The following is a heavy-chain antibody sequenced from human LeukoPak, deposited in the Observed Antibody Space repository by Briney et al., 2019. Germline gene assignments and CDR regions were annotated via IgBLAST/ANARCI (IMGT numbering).Heavy chain of an antibody. D-gene: IGHD5-24*01. J-gene: IGHJ4*02. CDR1: GFTFSSYW. V-gene: IGHV3-74*01. Sequence: GGSLRLSCTASGFTFSSYWMHWVRQAPGKGLVWVSRINSDGGSTSYADSVKGRFTISRDNAKNTLYLQMNSLRAEDTAVYYCARRIQGMAPYYFDYWGQGALVAVSS. CDR2: INSDGGST. CDR3: ARRIQGMAPYYFDY.